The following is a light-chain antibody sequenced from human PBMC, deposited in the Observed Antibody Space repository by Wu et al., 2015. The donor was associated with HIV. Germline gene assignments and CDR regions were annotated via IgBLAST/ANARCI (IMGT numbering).Light chain of an antibody. CDR2: DVL. Sequence: EIVLTQSPGTLSLSPGESVTLSCRASQNITKYLAWYQQRLGQPPRLLIYDVLNRATGIPVRFSGSGSATDFHLTISSLVPEDSAIYYCQQRDAWPLTFGGGTRVEIK. CDR1: QNITKY. J-gene: IGKJ4*01. V-gene: IGKV3-11*01. CDR3: QQRDAWPLT.